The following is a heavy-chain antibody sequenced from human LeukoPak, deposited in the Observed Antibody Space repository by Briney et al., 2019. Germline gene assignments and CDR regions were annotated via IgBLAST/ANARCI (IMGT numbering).Heavy chain of an antibody. Sequence: ASVKVSCKASGYSFTAYYIHWVRQAPGQGPEWVGWINIDSGGTNYAQKFQGRVTMTRDTSISTAYMEMSSLRSDDTAVYYCVRDHLHYFGYWGQGTLVTVSS. J-gene: IGHJ4*02. CDR1: GYSFTAYY. CDR2: INIDSGGT. CDR3: VRDHLHYFGY. V-gene: IGHV1-2*02.